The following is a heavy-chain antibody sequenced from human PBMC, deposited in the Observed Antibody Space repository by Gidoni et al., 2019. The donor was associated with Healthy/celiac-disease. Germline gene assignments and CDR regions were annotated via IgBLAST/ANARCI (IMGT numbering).Heavy chain of an antibody. V-gene: IGHV4-38-2*01. CDR3: ARGGYCSGGSCYQGPNWFDP. CDR2: IYHSGST. Sequence: QVQLQESGPGLVKPSETLSLTCAVSGYSISSGYSWGWIRQPPGKGLEWIGSIYHSGSTSYNPSLKSRVTIAVDTSKNQFSLKLSSVTAADTAVYYCARGGYCSGGSCYQGPNWFDPWGQGTLVTVSS. D-gene: IGHD2-15*01. CDR1: GYSISSGYS. J-gene: IGHJ5*02.